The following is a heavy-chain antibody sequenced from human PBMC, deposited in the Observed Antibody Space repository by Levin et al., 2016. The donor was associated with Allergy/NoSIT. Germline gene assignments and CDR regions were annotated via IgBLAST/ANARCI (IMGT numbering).Heavy chain of an antibody. CDR1: GFTFRSYS. Sequence: GGSLRLSCAASGFTFRSYSMNWVRQAPGKGLEWLSYISGSSSTNYYADPVKGRFTISRDNAKNSLYLLMNSLRAEDTAVYYCARASLDTTNGWYYFDYWGQGTLVTVSS. CDR3: ARASLDTTNGWYYFDY. D-gene: IGHD2-8*01. V-gene: IGHV3-48*01. CDR2: ISGSSSTN. J-gene: IGHJ4*02.